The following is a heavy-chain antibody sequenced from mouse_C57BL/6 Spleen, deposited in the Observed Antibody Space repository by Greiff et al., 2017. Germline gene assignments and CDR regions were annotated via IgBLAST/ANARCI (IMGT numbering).Heavy chain of an antibody. J-gene: IGHJ4*01. Sequence: EVQLVESGPGLVKPSQSLSLTCSVTGSSITSGYYWNWIRQFPGNKLEWMGYISYDGSNNYNPSLKNRISITRDTSKNQFFLKLNSVTTEDTATYYCARAQLGLYAMDYWGQGTSVTVSS. D-gene: IGHD4-1*02. CDR2: ISYDGSN. V-gene: IGHV3-6*01. CDR1: GSSITSGYY. CDR3: ARAQLGLYAMDY.